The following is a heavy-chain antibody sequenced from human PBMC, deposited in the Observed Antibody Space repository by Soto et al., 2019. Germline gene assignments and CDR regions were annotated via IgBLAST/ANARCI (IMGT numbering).Heavy chain of an antibody. J-gene: IGHJ3*02. CDR3: ATDCFHKLTTVTTWRLGASDAFDI. CDR2: FDPEDGET. V-gene: IGHV1-24*01. CDR1: GYTLTELS. Sequence: QVQLVQSGAEVKKPGASVKVSCKVSGYTLTELSMHWVRQAPGKGLEWMGGFDPEDGETIYAQKFQGRVTMTEDTSTDTAYMELSSLRSEDTAVYYCATDCFHKLTTVTTWRLGASDAFDIWGQGTMVTVSS. D-gene: IGHD4-17*01.